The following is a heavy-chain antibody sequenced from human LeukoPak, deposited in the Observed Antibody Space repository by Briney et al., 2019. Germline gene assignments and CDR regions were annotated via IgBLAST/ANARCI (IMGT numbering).Heavy chain of an antibody. J-gene: IGHJ5*02. V-gene: IGHV4-4*07. CDR2: IYTSGST. CDR3: ARDAASTVRGNWFDP. Sequence: PSETLSLTCTVSGGSISSYHWSWIRQPAGKGLEWIGRIYTSGSTNYNPSLKSRVTMSVDTSKNQFSLKLSSVTAADTAVYYCARDAASTVRGNWFDPWGQGTLVTVSS. CDR1: GGSISSYH. D-gene: IGHD4-17*01.